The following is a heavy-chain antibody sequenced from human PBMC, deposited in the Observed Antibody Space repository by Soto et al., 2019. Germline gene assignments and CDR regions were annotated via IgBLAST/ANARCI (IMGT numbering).Heavy chain of an antibody. V-gene: IGHV3-23*01. CDR2: ISGSGGST. J-gene: IGHJ4*02. D-gene: IGHD5-12*01. Sequence: GGSLRLSCAASGFTFSSYAMGWVRQAPRKGLEWVSAISGSGGSTYYADSVKGRFTISRDNSKNTLYLQMNSLRAEDTAVYYCAKDLNSGYDPTPFDYWGQGTLVTVSS. CDR1: GFTFSSYA. CDR3: AKDLNSGYDPTPFDY.